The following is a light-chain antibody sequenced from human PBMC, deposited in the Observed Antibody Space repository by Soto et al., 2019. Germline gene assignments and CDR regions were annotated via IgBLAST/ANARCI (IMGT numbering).Light chain of an antibody. CDR1: SSDVVSYNF. J-gene: IGLJ1*01. CDR3: CTFAGRYSYV. Sequence: QSALTQPRSVSGSPGQSVTISCTGTSSDVVSYNFVSWHQQHPGKAPKLMLYDVAKRPSGVTGRFSGSKSGNTASLTISGLEAEDEADYYCCTFAGRYSYVFGSGTKVTVL. CDR2: DVA. V-gene: IGLV2-11*01.